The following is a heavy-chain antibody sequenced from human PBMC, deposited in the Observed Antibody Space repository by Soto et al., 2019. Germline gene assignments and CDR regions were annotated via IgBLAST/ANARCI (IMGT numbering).Heavy chain of an antibody. CDR3: TKQKGDSRNYNRIDV. J-gene: IGHJ6*02. D-gene: IGHD1-7*01. V-gene: IGHV6-1*01. CDR2: AYYRSQWYY. CDR1: GDSVSSNSAA. Sequence: SQTLSLTCAISGDSVSSNSAAWNWIRQSPSRGLEWLGRAYYRSQWYYDSAVSVRSRITVIPDTSKNQFSLQLNSVTPEDTAVYYCTKQKGDSRNYNRIDVWGQGTTVIVSS.